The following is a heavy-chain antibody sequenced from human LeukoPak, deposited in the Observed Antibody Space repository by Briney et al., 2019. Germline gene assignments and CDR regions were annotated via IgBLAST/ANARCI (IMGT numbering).Heavy chain of an antibody. J-gene: IGHJ4*02. CDR1: GGSVSSGSYY. CDR3: ARVGLAGTVDY. CDR2: IYYSGST. D-gene: IGHD6-19*01. Sequence: SETLCLTCTVSGGSVSSGSYYWSWIRQPPGKGLEWIGYIYYSGSTNYNPSLKSRVTISVDTSKNQFSLKLSSVAAADTAVYYCARVGLAGTVDYWGQGTLVTVSS. V-gene: IGHV4-61*01.